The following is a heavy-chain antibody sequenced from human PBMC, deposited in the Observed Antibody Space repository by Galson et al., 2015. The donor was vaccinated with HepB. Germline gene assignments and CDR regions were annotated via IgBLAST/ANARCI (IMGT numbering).Heavy chain of an antibody. Sequence: SLRLSCAASGFTFDDYAMHWVRQAPGKGLEWVSGISWNSGSIGYADSVKGRLTISRDSAKNSLYLQMNSLRAEDTALYYCAKDMPPDYYDSSGYELIDAFDIWGQGTMVTVSS. J-gene: IGHJ3*02. CDR3: AKDMPPDYYDSSGYELIDAFDI. V-gene: IGHV3-9*01. CDR1: GFTFDDYA. D-gene: IGHD3-22*01. CDR2: ISWNSGSI.